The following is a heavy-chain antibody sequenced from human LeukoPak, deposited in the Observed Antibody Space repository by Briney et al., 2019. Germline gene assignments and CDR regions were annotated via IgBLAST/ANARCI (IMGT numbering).Heavy chain of an antibody. CDR3: ATDVLPSTATLDY. J-gene: IGHJ4*02. CDR2: IDPKDDET. CDR1: GYTFSDYY. D-gene: IGHD6-6*01. V-gene: IGHV1-69-2*01. Sequence: ASVKISCKASGYTFSDYYIHWVQQAPGKGLEWMGRIDPKDDETIYAEKFQGRVTMAADTSTDTAYMELSSLRSEDTAVYFCATDVLPSTATLDYWGQGTLVTVCS.